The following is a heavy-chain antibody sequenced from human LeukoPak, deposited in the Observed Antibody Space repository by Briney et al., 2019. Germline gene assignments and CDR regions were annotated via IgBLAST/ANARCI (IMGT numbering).Heavy chain of an antibody. Sequence: GGSLRLSCAASGFTVSSNYMSWVRQAPGKGLEGVSVIYSGGSTFYADSVKGRFTISRDNSKNTLYLQMTSLRAEDTAVYYCARDNWFDPWGQGTLVTVSS. V-gene: IGHV3-66*01. CDR2: IYSGGST. CDR3: ARDNWFDP. CDR1: GFTVSSNY. J-gene: IGHJ5*02.